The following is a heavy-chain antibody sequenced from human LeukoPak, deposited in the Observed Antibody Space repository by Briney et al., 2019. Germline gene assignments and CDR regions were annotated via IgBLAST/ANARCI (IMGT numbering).Heavy chain of an antibody. CDR1: GFTFDDYA. CDR2: ISGDGGST. D-gene: IGHD6-19*01. CDR3: AKDTRSSGWWGPQGV. J-gene: IGHJ4*02. Sequence: PGGSLRLSCAASGFTFDDYAMHWVRQAPGKGLEWVSLISGDGGSTYYADSVKGRFTISRDNSKNSLYLQMNSLRTEDTALYYCAKDTRSSGWWGPQGVWGQGTLVTVSS. V-gene: IGHV3-43*02.